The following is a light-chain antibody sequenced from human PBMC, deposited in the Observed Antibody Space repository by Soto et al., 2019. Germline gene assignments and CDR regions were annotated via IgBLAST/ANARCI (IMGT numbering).Light chain of an antibody. CDR1: QGISSY. CDR2: AAS. V-gene: IGKV1-8*01. Sequence: AIRMTQSPSSLSASTGDRVTITGRARQGISSYLAWYQQKPGKAPNLLIYAASTLQSGVPSRFSGSGSGTDFTLTISCLQSEDFATYYCQQYYSYPPYTFGQGTKLEIK. J-gene: IGKJ2*01. CDR3: QQYYSYPPYT.